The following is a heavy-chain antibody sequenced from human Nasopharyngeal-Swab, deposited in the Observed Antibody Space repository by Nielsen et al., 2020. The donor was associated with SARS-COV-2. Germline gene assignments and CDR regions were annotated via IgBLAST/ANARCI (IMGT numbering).Heavy chain of an antibody. J-gene: IGHJ5*02. Sequence: WIRQPPGKGLEWIGYIYYSGSTNYNPSLKSRGTISVDTSKNQFSLKLSSVTAADTAVYYCARGGPGLELFSRFDPWGQGTLVTVSS. D-gene: IGHD1-7*01. CDR2: IYYSGST. V-gene: IGHV4-59*01. CDR3: ARGGPGLELFSRFDP.